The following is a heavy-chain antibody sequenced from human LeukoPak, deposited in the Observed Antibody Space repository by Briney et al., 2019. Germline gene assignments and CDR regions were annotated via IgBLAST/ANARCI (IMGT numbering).Heavy chain of an antibody. D-gene: IGHD4-11*01. J-gene: IGHJ6*03. CDR3: AREKGNYDGYYNYYMDV. Sequence: GGSLRLSCGASGFTFSNFWMSWVRQAPGKGLEWVANIKQDGSDKNYVDSVKGRFTISRDNAKNSLYLQMNSLRAEDTAVYYCAREKGNYDGYYNYYMDVWGKGTTVTVSS. CDR1: GFTFSNFW. CDR2: IKQDGSDK. V-gene: IGHV3-7*01.